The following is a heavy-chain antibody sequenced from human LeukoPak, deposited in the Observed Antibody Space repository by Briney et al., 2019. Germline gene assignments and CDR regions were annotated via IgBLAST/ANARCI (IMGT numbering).Heavy chain of an antibody. CDR2: ISYDGSNK. Sequence: GGSLRLPCAASGFTFSSYAMHWVRQAPGKGLEWVAVISYDGSNKYYADSVKGRFTISRDNSKNTLYLQMNSLRAEDTAVYYCARGAAAGIFDYWGQGTLVTVSS. J-gene: IGHJ4*02. V-gene: IGHV3-30*04. CDR1: GFTFSSYA. CDR3: ARGAAAGIFDY. D-gene: IGHD6-13*01.